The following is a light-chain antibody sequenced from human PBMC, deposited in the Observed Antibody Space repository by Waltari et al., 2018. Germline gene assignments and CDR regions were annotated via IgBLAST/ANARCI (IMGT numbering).Light chain of an antibody. CDR3: HQYYSTPLT. J-gene: IGKJ4*01. CDR1: STFSSSTNNNS. CDR2: WAS. Sequence: STFSSSTNNNSVAWYQQKPGQPPKLLIYWASTRESGVPDRFSGSGSGTDFTLTISSLQAEDVAVYYCHQYYSTPLTFGGGTKVEIK. V-gene: IGKV4-1*01.